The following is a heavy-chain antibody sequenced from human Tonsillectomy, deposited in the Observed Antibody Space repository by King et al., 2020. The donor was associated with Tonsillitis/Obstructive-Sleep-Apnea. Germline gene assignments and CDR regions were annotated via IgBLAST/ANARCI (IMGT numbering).Heavy chain of an antibody. D-gene: IGHD3-3*01. CDR3: ARVGVVDYYYGMDV. J-gene: IGHJ6*02. CDR2: IYSGDST. V-gene: IGHV3-53*01. Sequence: DVQLVESGGGLIQPGGSLRLSCAASGFTVSSKYMSWVRQAPGKGLEWVSVIYSGDSTNYADSVKGRFTISRDNFKNTLYLQMNSLRAEDTAVYYCARVGVVDYYYGMDVWGQGTTVTVSS. CDR1: GFTVSSKY.